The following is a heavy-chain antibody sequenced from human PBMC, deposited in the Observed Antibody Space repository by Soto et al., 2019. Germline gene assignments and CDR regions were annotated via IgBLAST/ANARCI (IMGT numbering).Heavy chain of an antibody. D-gene: IGHD6-19*01. Sequence: VKVSCKASGYTFTGYYMHWVRQAPGQGLEWMGWINPNSGGTNYAQKFQGRVTMTRDTSISTAYMELSRLRSDDTAVYYCASYRITLQWLEHLTNDDVFDICGQGTMVTVS. CDR3: ASYRITLQWLEHLTNDDVFDI. J-gene: IGHJ3*02. CDR1: GYTFTGYY. V-gene: IGHV1-2*02. CDR2: INPNSGGT.